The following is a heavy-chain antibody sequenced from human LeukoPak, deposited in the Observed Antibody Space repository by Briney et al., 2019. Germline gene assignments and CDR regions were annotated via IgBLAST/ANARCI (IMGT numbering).Heavy chain of an antibody. J-gene: IGHJ4*02. V-gene: IGHV3-23*01. Sequence: GGTLRLSCAASGFTFSSYGMSWVRQAPGKGLERVSAISGSGGSTYYADSVKGRFTISRDNSKNTLYLQMNSLRAEDTAVYYCAKDIAARDYWGQGTLVTVSS. CDR2: ISGSGGST. CDR3: AKDIAARDY. D-gene: IGHD6-6*01. CDR1: GFTFSSYG.